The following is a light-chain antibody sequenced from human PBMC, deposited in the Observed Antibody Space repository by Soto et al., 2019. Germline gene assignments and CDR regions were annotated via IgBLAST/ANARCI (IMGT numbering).Light chain of an antibody. Sequence: VLVARRASQGIRNDLGWYQQKPGKAPKLLIYAASSLQSGVPSRFSGSGPGTDFALTLRCLHPEDFAIHYCQELNNYPITVGEGTRVEIK. V-gene: IGKV1-6*01. J-gene: IGKJ5*01. CDR1: QGIRND. CDR3: QELNNYPIT. CDR2: AAS.